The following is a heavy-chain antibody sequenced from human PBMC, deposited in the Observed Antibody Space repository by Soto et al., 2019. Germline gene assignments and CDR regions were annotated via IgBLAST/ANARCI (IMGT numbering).Heavy chain of an antibody. CDR2: IYPGDSDT. CDR1: GYXSSSYL. J-gene: IGHJ6*02. Sequence: LLISYKCSGYXSSSYLRVWVREMAGKGLEFIGIIYPGDSDTRYRTSFKGQVNISADKSISTDYLQWSSLKASDTAMYYCARHSSSWSNYYSGMDVWGQGTPGTVSS. V-gene: IGHV5-51*01. D-gene: IGHD6-13*01. CDR3: ARHSSSWSNYYSGMDV.